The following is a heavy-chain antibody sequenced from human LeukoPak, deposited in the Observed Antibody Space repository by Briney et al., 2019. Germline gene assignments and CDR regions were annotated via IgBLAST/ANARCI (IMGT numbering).Heavy chain of an antibody. J-gene: IGHJ4*02. Sequence: ASVKVSCKASGYTFTGYYMHWVRQAPGQGLEWMGWINPNSGGTNYAQKFQGRVTMTRDTSISTAYMELSRLRSDDTAVYYCAREDIVATNLDYWGQGTLVTVSS. CDR3: AREDIVATNLDY. CDR2: INPNSGGT. CDR1: GYTFTGYY. D-gene: IGHD5-12*01. V-gene: IGHV1-2*02.